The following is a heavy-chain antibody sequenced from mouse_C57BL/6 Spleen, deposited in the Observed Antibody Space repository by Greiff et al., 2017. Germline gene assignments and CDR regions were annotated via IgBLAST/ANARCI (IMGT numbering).Heavy chain of an antibody. J-gene: IGHJ3*01. CDR1: GFTFSSYT. V-gene: IGHV5-9*01. CDR3: AGHGNLAWCAY. D-gene: IGHD4-1*01. CDR2: ISGCGGNT. Sequence: EVQRVESGGGLVKPGGSLKLSCAASGFTFSSYTMSWVRQTPEKRLEWVATISGCGGNTYYPDSVKGRFPISRDNAKNTLYLQMSSLRSEDTALYYCAGHGNLAWCAYWGQGTLVTVSA.